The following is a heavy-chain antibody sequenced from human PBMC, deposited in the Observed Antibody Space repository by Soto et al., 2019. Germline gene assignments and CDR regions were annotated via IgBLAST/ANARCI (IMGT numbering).Heavy chain of an antibody. D-gene: IGHD1-1*01. CDR1: GGTFSRYA. V-gene: IGHV1-69*13. CDR3: ARYNWGSTDWFDP. Sequence: SLKVSCKASGGTFSRYAIRWVRQAPGQGLEWMGGIIPIFGTANYAQKFQGRVTITADESTSTAYMELSSLRSEDTAVYYCARYNWGSTDWFDPWGQGTLVTVTS. CDR2: IIPIFGTA. J-gene: IGHJ5*02.